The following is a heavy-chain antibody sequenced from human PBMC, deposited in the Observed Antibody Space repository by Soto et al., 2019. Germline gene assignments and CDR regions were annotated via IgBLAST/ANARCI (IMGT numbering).Heavy chain of an antibody. Sequence: QVQLVQSGAEVKKPGSSVKVSCKASGGTFSSYAISWVRQAPGQGLEWMGGIIPIFGTANYAQKFQGGVTITADESTSTAYMELSSLRSEDTAVYYCARDWGLSSAMVHYGMDVWGQGTTVTVSS. CDR1: GGTFSSYA. CDR2: IIPIFGTA. D-gene: IGHD5-18*01. CDR3: ARDWGLSSAMVHYGMDV. V-gene: IGHV1-69*01. J-gene: IGHJ6*02.